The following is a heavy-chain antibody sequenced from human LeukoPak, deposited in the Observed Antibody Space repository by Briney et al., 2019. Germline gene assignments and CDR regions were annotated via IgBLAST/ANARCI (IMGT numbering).Heavy chain of an antibody. CDR3: ARDIDYGDGIYYYYGMDV. V-gene: IGHV1-69*13. CDR2: IIPIFGTA. J-gene: IGHJ6*01. D-gene: IGHD4-17*01. Sequence: SVKVSCKASGGTFSSYAISWVRQAPGQGLEWMGGIIPIFGTANYAQKFQGRVTITADESTSPAYMELSSLRSEETAVYYCARDIDYGDGIYYYYGMDVWGKGTTVTVSS. CDR1: GGTFSSYA.